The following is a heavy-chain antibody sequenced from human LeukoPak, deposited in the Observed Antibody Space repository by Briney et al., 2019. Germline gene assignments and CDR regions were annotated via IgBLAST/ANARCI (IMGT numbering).Heavy chain of an antibody. J-gene: IGHJ5*02. V-gene: IGHV3-43*02. CDR3: AKDITDYYGSGSFDP. D-gene: IGHD3-10*01. CDR1: GFTFDDYA. CDR2: ISGDGGST. Sequence: GGSLRLSFAASGFTFDDYAMHWVRQAPGKGLEWVSLISGDGGSTYYADSVKGRFTISRDNSKNSLYLQMNSLRTEDTALYYCAKDITDYYGSGSFDPWGQGTLVTVSS.